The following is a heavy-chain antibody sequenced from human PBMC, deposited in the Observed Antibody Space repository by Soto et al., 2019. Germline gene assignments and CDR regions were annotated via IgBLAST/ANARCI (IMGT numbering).Heavy chain of an antibody. J-gene: IGHJ6*02. Sequence: GGSLRLSCAASGFTFSSYAMHWVRQAQGKGLEWVAVISYDGSNKYYADSVKGRFTISRDNSKNTLYLQMNSLRAEDTAVYYCARDPMGVAATRYYYYYYGMDVWGQGTTVTVSS. CDR1: GFTFSSYA. V-gene: IGHV3-30-3*01. CDR2: ISYDGSNK. D-gene: IGHD2-15*01. CDR3: ARDPMGVAATRYYYYYYGMDV.